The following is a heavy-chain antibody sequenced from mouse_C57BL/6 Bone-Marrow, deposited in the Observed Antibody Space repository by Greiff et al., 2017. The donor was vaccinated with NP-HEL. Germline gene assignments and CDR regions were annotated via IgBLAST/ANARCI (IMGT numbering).Heavy chain of an antibody. J-gene: IGHJ2*01. Sequence: QVQLKQPGAELVMPGASVKLSCKASGYTFTSYWMHWVKQRPGQGLEWIGEIDPSDSYTNYNQKFKGKSTLTVDKSSSTAYMQLSSLTSEDSAVYYCALITTVFFDYWGQGTTLTVSS. CDR2: IDPSDSYT. D-gene: IGHD1-2*01. V-gene: IGHV1-69*01. CDR1: GYTFTSYW. CDR3: ALITTVFFDY.